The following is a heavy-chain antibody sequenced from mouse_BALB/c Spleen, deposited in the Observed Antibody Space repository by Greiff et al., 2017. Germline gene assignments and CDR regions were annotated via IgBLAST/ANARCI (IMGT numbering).Heavy chain of an antibody. D-gene: IGHD1-1*01. V-gene: IGHV5-12-2*01. CDR3: ARHESRWFAY. CDR1: GFTFSSYT. CDR2: ISNGGGST. J-gene: IGHJ3*01. Sequence: EVQLVESGGGLVQPGGSLKLSCAASGFTFSSYTMSWVRQTPEKRLEWVAYISNGGGSTYYPDTVKGRFTISRDNAKNTLYLQMSSLKSEDTAMYYCARHESRWFAYWGQGTLVTVSA.